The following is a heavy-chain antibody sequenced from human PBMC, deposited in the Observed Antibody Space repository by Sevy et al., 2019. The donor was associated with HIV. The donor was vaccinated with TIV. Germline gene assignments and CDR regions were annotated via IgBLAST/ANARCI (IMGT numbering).Heavy chain of an antibody. CDR2: IYSDGRT. V-gene: IGHV3-53*01. CDR3: TREDIVLGEDNYYGMDV. D-gene: IGHD2-15*01. CDR1: GFSVSSNY. Sequence: GGSLRLSCVVSGFSVSSNYMGWVRQAPGKGLEWVSNIYSDGRTYYADSVRGRFTISRDTSKNTVYLEMKSLRAEDTAVYYCTREDIVLGEDNYYGMDVWGHGTTVTVSS. J-gene: IGHJ6*02.